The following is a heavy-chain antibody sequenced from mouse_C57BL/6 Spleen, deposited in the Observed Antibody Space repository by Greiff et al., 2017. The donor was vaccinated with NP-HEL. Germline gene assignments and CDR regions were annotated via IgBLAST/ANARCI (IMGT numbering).Heavy chain of an antibody. D-gene: IGHD1-2*01. CDR1: GYAFSSSW. Sequence: VQLQQSGPELVKPGASVKISCKASGYAFSSSWMNWVKQRPGKGLEWIGRIYPGDGDTNYNGKFKGKATLTADKSSSTAYMQLISLTSDDSAVYFCARSTTADFDYWGQGTTLTVSS. CDR3: ARSTTADFDY. J-gene: IGHJ2*01. CDR2: IYPGDGDT. V-gene: IGHV1-82*01.